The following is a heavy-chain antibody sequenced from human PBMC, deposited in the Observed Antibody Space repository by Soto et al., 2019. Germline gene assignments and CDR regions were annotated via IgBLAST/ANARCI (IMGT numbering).Heavy chain of an antibody. D-gene: IGHD3-22*01. CDR2: ISGSGGST. Sequence: PGGSLKLSCAASGFTFSSYAMSWVRQAPGKGLEWVSAISGSGGSTYYADSVEGRFTISRDNSKNTLYLQMNSLRAEDTAVYYCAKDLYYYDSSGSSYYYYGMDVWGQGTTVTVSS. CDR1: GFTFSSYA. J-gene: IGHJ6*02. V-gene: IGHV3-23*01. CDR3: AKDLYYYDSSGSSYYYYGMDV.